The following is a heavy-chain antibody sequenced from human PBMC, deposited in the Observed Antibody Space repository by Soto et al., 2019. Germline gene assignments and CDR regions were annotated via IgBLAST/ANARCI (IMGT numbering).Heavy chain of an antibody. CDR2: IPYNVDHT. D-gene: IGHD5-18*01. Sequence: EGTLRLSCAPSRITLNPYPMTWGRKAPGKGLRWVSMIPYNVDHTYYADSVKGRVTISRGNSKDTVHLQMNSLRAEDTAVYYCARYIRGPTVFYFDFWGPGVVVTVSS. J-gene: IGHJ4*02. CDR3: ARYIRGPTVFYFDF. CDR1: RITLNPYP. V-gene: IGHV3-23*01.